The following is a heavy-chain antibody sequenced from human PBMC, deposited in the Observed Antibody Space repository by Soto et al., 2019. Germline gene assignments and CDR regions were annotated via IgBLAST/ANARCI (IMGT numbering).Heavy chain of an antibody. V-gene: IGHV4-31*03. D-gene: IGHD6-19*01. J-gene: IGHJ5*02. CDR3: ARMYSSGSGWFHP. CDR1: GYSITAGGYY. CDR2: FYSSGSI. Sequence: SETLSLTCFVSGYSITAGGYYWSWIRHHPGKGLEWIGSFYSSGSIIYNPSLRSRVSISGDTSSNQFSMSLTSVAAADTARYYCARMYSSGSGWFHPWGQGTLVTVSS.